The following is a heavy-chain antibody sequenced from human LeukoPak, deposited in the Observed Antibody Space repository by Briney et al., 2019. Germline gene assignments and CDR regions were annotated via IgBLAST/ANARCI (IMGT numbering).Heavy chain of an antibody. V-gene: IGHV7-4-1*02. Sequence: ASVKVSCKASGYTFTSYAMNWVRQAPGQGLEWMGWINTNTGNPTYAQGFTGRFVFSLDTSVSTAYLQISSLKTEDTAVYYCAREGGVQQPLRYDYWGQGTLVTVSS. CDR3: AREGGVQQPLRYDY. CDR1: GYTFTSYA. D-gene: IGHD3-16*01. CDR2: INTNTGNP. J-gene: IGHJ4*02.